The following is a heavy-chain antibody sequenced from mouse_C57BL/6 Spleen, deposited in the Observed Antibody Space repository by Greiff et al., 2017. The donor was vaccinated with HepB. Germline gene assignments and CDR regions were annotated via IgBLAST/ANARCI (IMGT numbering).Heavy chain of an antibody. D-gene: IGHD4-1*02. J-gene: IGHJ2*01. CDR3: AREGATGTSDY. CDR1: GFTFSSYA. V-gene: IGHV5-4*01. Sequence: EVKLVESGGGLVKPGGSLKLSCAASGFTFSSYAMSWVRQTPEKRLEWVATISDGGSYTYYPDNVKGRFTISRDNAKNNLYLQMSHLKSEDTAMYYCAREGATGTSDYWGQGTTLTVSS. CDR2: ISDGGSYT.